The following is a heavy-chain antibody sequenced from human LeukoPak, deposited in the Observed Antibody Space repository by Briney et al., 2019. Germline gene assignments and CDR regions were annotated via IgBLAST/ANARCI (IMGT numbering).Heavy chain of an antibody. V-gene: IGHV3-11*01. CDR3: ARSSGYDLPGY. CDR1: GFTFSDYY. D-gene: IGHD5-12*01. Sequence: GGSLRLSCAASGFTFSDYYMSWIRQAPGKWLEWVSYIISSGSTIYYADSVKGRFTISRANAKNSLYLQMNSLRAEDTAVYYCARSSGYDLPGYWGQGTLVTVSS. CDR2: IISSGSTI. J-gene: IGHJ4*02.